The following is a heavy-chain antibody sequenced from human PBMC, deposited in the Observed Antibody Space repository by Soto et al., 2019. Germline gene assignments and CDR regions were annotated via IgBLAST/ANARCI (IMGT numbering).Heavy chain of an antibody. J-gene: IGHJ6*02. V-gene: IGHV1-3*01. CDR2: INAGNGNT. CDR1: GYTFTSYA. CDR3: ASSHQLPQGYYYYGMDV. D-gene: IGHD2-2*01. Sequence: GASVKVSCKASGYTFTSYAMHWVRQAPGQRREWMGWINAGNGNTKYSQKFQGRVTITRDTSASTAYMELSSLRSEDTAVYYCASSHQLPQGYYYYGMDVWGQGTTVTVSS.